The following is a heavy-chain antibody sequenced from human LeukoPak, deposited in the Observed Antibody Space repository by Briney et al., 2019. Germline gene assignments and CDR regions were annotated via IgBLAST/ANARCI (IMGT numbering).Heavy chain of an antibody. J-gene: IGHJ4*02. V-gene: IGHV3-30-3*01. CDR1: GFTFSSFP. CDR3: TSQDPGTTYFDY. CDR2: ISYDGSNK. Sequence: GGSLRLSCAASGFTFSSFPMNWVRQAPGKGLEWVAAISYDGSNKYYAGSVRGRFTISRDNSKSTLFLQMNSLRPEDTAVYYCTSQDPGTTYFDYWGQGTLVTVSS. D-gene: IGHD1-1*01.